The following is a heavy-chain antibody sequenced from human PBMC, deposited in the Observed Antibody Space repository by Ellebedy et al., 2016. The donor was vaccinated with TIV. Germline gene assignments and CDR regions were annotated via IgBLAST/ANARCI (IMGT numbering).Heavy chain of an antibody. D-gene: IGHD5-18*01. CDR2: IKQDGSEK. CDR1: GFTFSNYW. J-gene: IGHJ4*02. V-gene: IGHV3-7*01. CDR3: ASHVDTSMSY. Sequence: GESLKISXAASGFTFSNYWMNWVRQAPGKGLEWVANIKQDGSEKYYVDSVKGRFTISRDNAKNSLYLQMNSLRAEDTALYYCASHVDTSMSYWGQGTLVTVSS.